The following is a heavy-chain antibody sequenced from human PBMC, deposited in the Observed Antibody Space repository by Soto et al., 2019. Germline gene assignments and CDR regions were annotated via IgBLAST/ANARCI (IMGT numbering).Heavy chain of an antibody. CDR3: AQAGDIRLGY. CDR1: GGSFSGYY. CDR2: INHSGST. J-gene: IGHJ4*02. D-gene: IGHD5-12*01. Sequence: SETLSLTCAVYGGSFSGYYWSWIRQPPGKGLEWIGEINHSGSTNYNPSLKSRVTISVDTSKNQFSLKLSSVTAADTAVYYCAQAGDIRLGYWGQGTLVTVSS. V-gene: IGHV4-34*01.